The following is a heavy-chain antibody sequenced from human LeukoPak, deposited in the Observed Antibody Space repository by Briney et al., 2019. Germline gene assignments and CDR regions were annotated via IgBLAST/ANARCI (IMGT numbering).Heavy chain of an antibody. CDR3: ARGNKQWLVPSAARGFDY. CDR2: INHSGST. D-gene: IGHD6-19*01. CDR1: GGSFSGYY. V-gene: IGHV4-34*01. Sequence: SETLSLTCAVYGGSFSGYYWSWISQPPGKRLEWIGEINHSGSTNYNPSLKSRVTISVDTSKNQFSLKLSSVTAADTAVYYCARGNKQWLVPSAARGFDYWGQGTLFTVSS. J-gene: IGHJ4*02.